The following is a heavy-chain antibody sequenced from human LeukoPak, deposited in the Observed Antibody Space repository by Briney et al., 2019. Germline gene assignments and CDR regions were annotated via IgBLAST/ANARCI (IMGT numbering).Heavy chain of an antibody. V-gene: IGHV3-30*02. D-gene: IGHD3-10*01. CDR3: AKDSRARQFGEFLSRAPQYNWFDP. Sequence: GGSLRLSCAASGFTFSSYGMHWVRQAPGKGLEWVAFIRYDGSNKFYPDSVKGRFTISRDNSKNTLYLQRNSLRAEDTAVYYCAKDSRARQFGEFLSRAPQYNWFDPWGQGTLVTVSS. CDR1: GFTFSSYG. CDR2: IRYDGSNK. J-gene: IGHJ5*02.